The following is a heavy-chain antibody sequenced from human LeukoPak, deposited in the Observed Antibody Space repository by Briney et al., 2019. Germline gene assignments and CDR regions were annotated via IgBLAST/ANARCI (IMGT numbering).Heavy chain of an antibody. CDR1: GGSVRRGNYY. D-gene: IGHD6-6*01. CDR3: ARWSGNVTARNYYYYMDV. J-gene: IGHJ6*03. CDR2: IYTSGTT. Sequence: SETLSLTCTVSGGSVRRGNYYWTWIRQPAGSGLEWIGRIYTSGTTDYNPSLRTRVTISVDASRNQFSLNLSSVTAADTAVYYCARWSGNVTARNYYYYMDVWGEGTTVTVSS. V-gene: IGHV4-61*02.